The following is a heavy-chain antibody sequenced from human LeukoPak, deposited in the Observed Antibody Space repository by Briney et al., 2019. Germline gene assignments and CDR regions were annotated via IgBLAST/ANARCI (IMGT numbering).Heavy chain of an antibody. CDR3: ARDRVVPAAIGSVWFDP. J-gene: IGHJ5*02. CDR2: IYTSGST. CDR1: GGSISSYY. V-gene: IGHV4-4*07. D-gene: IGHD2-2*01. Sequence: PSETLSLTCTVSGGSISSYYWSWIRQPAGKGLERIGRIYTSGSTNYNPSLKSRVTMSVDTSKNQFSLKLSSVTAADTAVYYCARDRVVPAAIGSVWFDPWGQGTLVTVSS.